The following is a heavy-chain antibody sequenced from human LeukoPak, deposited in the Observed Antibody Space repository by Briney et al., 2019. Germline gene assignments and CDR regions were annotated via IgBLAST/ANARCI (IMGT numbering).Heavy chain of an antibody. D-gene: IGHD2-21*01. V-gene: IGHV3-48*01. Sequence: GGSLRLSCAASGFTFSSYSMNWVRQAPEKGLEWVSYISVSGSTIYYADSVKGRFTISRDNAKNSLYLQMNSLRAEDTAVYYCVRDHLWAFDIWGQGTVVTVSS. CDR2: ISVSGSTI. CDR3: VRDHLWAFDI. J-gene: IGHJ3*02. CDR1: GFTFSSYS.